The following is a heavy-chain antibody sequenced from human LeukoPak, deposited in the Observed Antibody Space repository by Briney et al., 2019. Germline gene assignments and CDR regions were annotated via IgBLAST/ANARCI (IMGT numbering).Heavy chain of an antibody. Sequence: GGSLRLSCASSGFTFSRYPMNWVRQAPGKGLEWVSYISSSSRTIYYADSVKGRFTISRDNAKNSLYLQMNSLRAEDTAVYYCARNDYYYYYYYMDVWGKGTTVTVSS. D-gene: IGHD3-16*01. CDR3: ARNDYYYYYYYMDV. V-gene: IGHV3-48*04. J-gene: IGHJ6*03. CDR2: ISSSSRTI. CDR1: GFTFSRYP.